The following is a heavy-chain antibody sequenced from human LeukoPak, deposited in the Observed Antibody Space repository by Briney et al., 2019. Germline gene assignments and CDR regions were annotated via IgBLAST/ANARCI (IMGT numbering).Heavy chain of an antibody. V-gene: IGHV3-23*01. Sequence: GGSLRLSCAASGLTFSSYAMSWVRQAPGKGLEWVSSISGSGGSTYYADSVKGRFTISRDNSQNTLYLQMNSLRAEDTAVYYCAKDLSGIAAAGIPDYWGQGTLVTVSS. J-gene: IGHJ4*02. CDR1: GLTFSSYA. CDR3: AKDLSGIAAAGIPDY. CDR2: ISGSGGST. D-gene: IGHD6-13*01.